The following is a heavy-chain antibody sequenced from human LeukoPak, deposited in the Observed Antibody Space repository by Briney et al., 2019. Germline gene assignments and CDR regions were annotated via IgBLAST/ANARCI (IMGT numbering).Heavy chain of an antibody. CDR1: GFTFSIYA. V-gene: IGHV3-23*01. CDR3: AKMGLKQWPYNYFDY. D-gene: IGHD6-19*01. Sequence: PGGSLRLSCAASGFTFSIYAMSGVRQAPGKGLEWVSAISGSGGSTYYADSVKGRFTISRDNSKNTLYLQMNSLRAEDTAVYYCAKMGLKQWPYNYFDYWGQGTLVTVSS. CDR2: ISGSGGST. J-gene: IGHJ4*02.